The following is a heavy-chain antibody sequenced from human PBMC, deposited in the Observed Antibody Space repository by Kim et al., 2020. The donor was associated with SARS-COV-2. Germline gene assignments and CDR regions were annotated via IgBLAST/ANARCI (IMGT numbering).Heavy chain of an antibody. CDR3: ARHGGDTAMVGYYGMDV. V-gene: IGHV5-10-1*01. D-gene: IGHD5-18*01. CDR2: IDPSDSYT. J-gene: IGHJ6*02. Sequence: GESLKISCKGSGYSFNSYWISWVRQMPGKGLEWMGRIDPSDSYTNYSPSFQGHVTISADKSISTAYLQWSSLKASDTAMYYCARHGGDTAMVGYYGMDVWGQGTTVTVSS. CDR1: GYSFNSYW.